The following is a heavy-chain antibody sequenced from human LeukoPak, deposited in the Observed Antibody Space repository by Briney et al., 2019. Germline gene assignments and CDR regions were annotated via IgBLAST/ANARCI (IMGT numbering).Heavy chain of an antibody. D-gene: IGHD2-15*01. J-gene: IGHJ6*02. V-gene: IGHV4-4*07. Sequence: KSSETLSLTCTVSGGSTSSYYWSWIRQPAGKGLEWIGRFYTSGSTNYNPSLKSRVTMSVDTSKNQFSLKLSSVTAADTAVYYCARVCRIFNYYYYYGMDVWGQGTTVTVSS. CDR3: ARVCRIFNYYYYYGMDV. CDR1: GGSTSSYY. CDR2: FYTSGST.